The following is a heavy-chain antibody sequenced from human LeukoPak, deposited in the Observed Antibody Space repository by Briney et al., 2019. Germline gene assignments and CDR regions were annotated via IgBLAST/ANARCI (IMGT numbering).Heavy chain of an antibody. CDR1: GYTFTGYY. J-gene: IGHJ4*02. Sequence: ASMKVSCKASGYTFTGYYMHWVRQAPGQGLEWMGWINPNIGGTNYAQKFQGRVTMTRDTSISTAYMELSRLRSDDTAVYYCARVYSSSWYVDYWGQGTLVTVSS. CDR3: ARVYSSSWYVDY. V-gene: IGHV1-2*02. D-gene: IGHD6-13*01. CDR2: INPNIGGT.